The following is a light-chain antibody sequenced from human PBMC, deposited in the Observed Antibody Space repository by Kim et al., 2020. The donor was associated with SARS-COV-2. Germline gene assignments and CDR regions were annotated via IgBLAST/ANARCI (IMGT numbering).Light chain of an antibody. CDR2: RNH. CDR1: TSNMGNKF. V-gene: IGLV1-47*01. Sequence: GQRSTISCSGSTSNMGNKFVNWYQQLPGAAPKLLLYRNHERPSGVPDRISGSKSGTSASLAISGLRAEDEADYYCASWDDRLSGPVFGGGTQLTVL. J-gene: IGLJ3*02. CDR3: ASWDDRLSGPV.